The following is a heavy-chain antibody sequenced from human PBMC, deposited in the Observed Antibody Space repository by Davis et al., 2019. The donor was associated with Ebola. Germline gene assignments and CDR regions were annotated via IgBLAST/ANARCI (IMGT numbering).Heavy chain of an antibody. CDR3: ARWDSTIFGARDAFDI. V-gene: IGHV3-33*01. CDR2: IWYDGSNK. J-gene: IGHJ3*02. D-gene: IGHD3-3*01. CDR1: GFTFSSYG. Sequence: PGGSLRLSCAASGFTFSSYGMHWVRQAPGKGLEWVAVIWYDGSNKYYADSVKGRFTISRDNSKNTLYLQMNSLRAEDMAVYYCARWDSTIFGARDAFDIWGQGTMVTVSS.